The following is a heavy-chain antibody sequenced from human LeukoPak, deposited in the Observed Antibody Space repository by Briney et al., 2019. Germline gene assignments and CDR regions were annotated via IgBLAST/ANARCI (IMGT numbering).Heavy chain of an antibody. CDR1: GLTFSTFG. V-gene: IGHV3-30*18. CDR3: AKDRLAVAPAAMTSNFDY. J-gene: IGHJ4*02. Sequence: GGSLRLSCAASGLTFSTFGMHWARQAPGKGLEWVAVISYDGRNTYYADSVKGRFTISRDNSKNTLYLQMNSLKTEDTAVYYCAKDRLAVAPAAMTSNFDYWGQGTLVTVS. D-gene: IGHD2-2*01. CDR2: ISYDGRNT.